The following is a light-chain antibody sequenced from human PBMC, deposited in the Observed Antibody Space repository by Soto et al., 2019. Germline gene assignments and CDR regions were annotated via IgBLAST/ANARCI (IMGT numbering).Light chain of an antibody. CDR1: QSVSSN. V-gene: IGKV3-15*01. CDR3: QHYNNWPTWT. J-gene: IGKJ1*01. Sequence: EMVMTQSPATLSVSPGERATLSCRASQSVSSNLAWYQQKPGQAPGLLIYGASTRATGIPARFSGSGSGTEFTLTISSLQSEDFAVYYCQHYNNWPTWTFGQGTKVEIK. CDR2: GAS.